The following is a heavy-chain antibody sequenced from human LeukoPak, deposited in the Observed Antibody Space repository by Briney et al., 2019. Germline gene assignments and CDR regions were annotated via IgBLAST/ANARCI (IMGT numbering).Heavy chain of an antibody. V-gene: IGHV3-23*01. CDR3: AKDDIVVVTAMGHY. J-gene: IGHJ4*02. CDR2: ISGSGGST. CDR1: GFTFSSFT. D-gene: IGHD2-21*02. Sequence: GGSLRLSCAASGFTFSSFTMNWVRQAPGKGLEWVSAISGSGGSTYYADSVKGRFTISRDNSKNTLYLQMNSLRAEDTAVYYCAKDDIVVVTAMGHYWGQGTLVTVSS.